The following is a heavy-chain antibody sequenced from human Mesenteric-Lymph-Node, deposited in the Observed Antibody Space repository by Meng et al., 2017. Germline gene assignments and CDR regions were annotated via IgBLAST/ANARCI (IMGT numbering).Heavy chain of an antibody. CDR1: GYTFTSYG. Sequence: ASVKVSCKASGYTFTSYGISWVRQAPGQGLEWMGLISAYNGNTNYAQKLQGRVTMTTDTSTSTAYMELMTLRSEDTAVYYCARKVLDSSSWTYYYYYGMDVWGQGTTVTVSS. V-gene: IGHV1-18*01. D-gene: IGHD6-13*01. CDR3: ARKVLDSSSWTYYYYYGMDV. CDR2: ISAYNGNT. J-gene: IGHJ6*02.